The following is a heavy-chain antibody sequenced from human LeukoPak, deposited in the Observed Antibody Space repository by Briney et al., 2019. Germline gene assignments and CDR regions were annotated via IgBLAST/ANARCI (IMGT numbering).Heavy chain of an antibody. CDR1: GFNFSSSN. CDR2: ISSSSSTI. J-gene: IGHJ4*02. D-gene: IGHD6-13*01. V-gene: IGHV3-48*01. Sequence: GGSLRLSCTTSGFNFSSSNMNWVRQAPGKGLEWVSYISSSSSTICYADSVKGRFTISRDNAKNSLYLQMNSLRAEDTAVYYCARERGRIAAAGPDFDYWGQGTLVTVSS. CDR3: ARERGRIAAAGPDFDY.